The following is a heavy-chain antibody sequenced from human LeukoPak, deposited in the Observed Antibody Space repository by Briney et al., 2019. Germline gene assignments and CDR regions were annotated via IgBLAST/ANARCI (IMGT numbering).Heavy chain of an antibody. J-gene: IGHJ4*02. CDR1: GYTFTGYY. CDR3: ARSKPVEMATIDY. D-gene: IGHD5-24*01. CDR2: INPNSGGT. V-gene: IGHV1-2*06. Sequence: ASVKVSCKASGYTFTGYYMHWLRQAPGQGLEWMGRINPNSGGTNYAQKFQGRVTMTRDTSISTAYMELSRLRSDDTAVYYCARSKPVEMATIDYWGQGTLVTVSS.